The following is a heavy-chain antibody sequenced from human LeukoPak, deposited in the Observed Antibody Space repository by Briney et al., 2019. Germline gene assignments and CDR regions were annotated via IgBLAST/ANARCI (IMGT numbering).Heavy chain of an antibody. Sequence: GGSLRLSCAASGFTVSSNYMSWVRQAPGKGLEWVSVIYSGGSTYYADSVKGRFTTSRDNSKSTLYLQMNSLRAEDTAVYYCARDKERAQGIWGQGTMVTVSS. V-gene: IGHV3-66*02. CDR2: IYSGGST. CDR1: GFTVSSNY. D-gene: IGHD5-24*01. J-gene: IGHJ3*02. CDR3: ARDKERAQGI.